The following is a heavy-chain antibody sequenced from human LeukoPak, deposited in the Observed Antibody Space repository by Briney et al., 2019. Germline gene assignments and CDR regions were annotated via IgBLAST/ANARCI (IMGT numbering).Heavy chain of an antibody. D-gene: IGHD3-16*01. V-gene: IGHV3-30*02. Sequence: GGSLRLSCAASGFALSGYDMQWVRQAPGKGLEWVAFIRYDESNKDYADSVKGRFTVSRDNSRNTLYLQMNSLRREDTAVYYFAPRDYGVDYWGQGTLVTVSS. J-gene: IGHJ4*02. CDR3: APRDYGVDY. CDR2: IRYDESNK. CDR1: GFALSGYD.